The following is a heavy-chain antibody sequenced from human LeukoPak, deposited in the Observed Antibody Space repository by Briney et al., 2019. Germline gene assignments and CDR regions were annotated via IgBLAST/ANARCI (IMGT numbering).Heavy chain of an antibody. CDR1: GYSFTSYD. CDR2: VNPNSGNT. D-gene: IGHD3-9*01. J-gene: IGHJ3*01. CDR3: AIDPINVWFAFEL. V-gene: IGHV1-8*01. Sequence: ASVKVSCRASGYSFTSYDMNWVRQATGQGLEWMGWVNPNSGNTGYAQKFQGRITMTRDTSTGTAYMELSSLRSEDTAVYFCAIDPINVWFAFELWGQGTMVTVSS.